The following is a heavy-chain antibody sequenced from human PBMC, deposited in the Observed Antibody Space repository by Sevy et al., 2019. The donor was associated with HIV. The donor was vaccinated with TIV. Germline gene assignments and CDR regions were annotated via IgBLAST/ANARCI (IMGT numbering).Heavy chain of an antibody. Sequence: GGSLRLSCAASGFRFSDYGMHWVRQAPGKGLEWVSLIRFDGSMKYIADSVKGRFTISRDKVKETLYLQMNSLRPEDTAVYYCAKDHYDYRTGYYGYYGMDVGGQGTTVTVSS. V-gene: IGHV3-30*02. CDR2: IRFDGSMK. D-gene: IGHD3-3*01. CDR1: GFRFSDYG. CDR3: AKDHYDYRTGYYGYYGMDV. J-gene: IGHJ6*02.